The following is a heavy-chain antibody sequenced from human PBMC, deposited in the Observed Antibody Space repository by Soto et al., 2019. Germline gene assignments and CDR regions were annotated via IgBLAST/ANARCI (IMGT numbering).Heavy chain of an antibody. Sequence: PGGSLRLSCAASGFTFSSYGMHWVRQAPGKGLEWVAVISYDGSNKYYADSVKGRFTISRDNSKNTLYLQMNSLRAEDTAVYYCAKDPKSPISTGTTSRNWFDPWGQGTLVTVSS. D-gene: IGHD1-7*01. CDR2: ISYDGSNK. J-gene: IGHJ5*02. CDR1: GFTFSSYG. V-gene: IGHV3-30*18. CDR3: AKDPKSPISTGTTSRNWFDP.